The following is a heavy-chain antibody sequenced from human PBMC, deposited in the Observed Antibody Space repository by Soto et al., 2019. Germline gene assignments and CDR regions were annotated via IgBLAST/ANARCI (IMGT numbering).Heavy chain of an antibody. CDR2: IYHSGST. D-gene: IGHD2-15*01. J-gene: IGHJ4*02. CDR3: ARLTYCSGGSCYLGHFDY. V-gene: IGHV4-4*02. Sequence: NPSETLSLTCAVSGGSISSSNWWSWVRQPPGKGLEWIGEIYHSGSTNYNPSLKSRVTISVDKSKNQFSLKLSSVTAADTAVYYCARLTYCSGGSCYLGHFDYWGQGTLVTVSS. CDR1: GGSISSSNW.